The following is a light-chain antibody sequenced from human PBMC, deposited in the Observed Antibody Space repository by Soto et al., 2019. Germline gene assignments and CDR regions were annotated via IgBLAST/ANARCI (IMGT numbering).Light chain of an antibody. CDR3: QQYASSVT. J-gene: IGKJ1*01. CDR1: QSFSSTF. V-gene: IGKV3-20*01. Sequence: PGERATLSCRASQSFSSTFFAWYQKKPGQAPRLLIYGASSRATGIPDRFSGGGSGTDFTLTISRLEPEDFAVYYCQQYASSVTFGQGTKVEIK. CDR2: GAS.